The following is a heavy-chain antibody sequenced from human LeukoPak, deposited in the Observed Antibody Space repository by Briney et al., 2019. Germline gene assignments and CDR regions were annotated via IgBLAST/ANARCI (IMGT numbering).Heavy chain of an antibody. J-gene: IGHJ6*03. CDR1: GGSFSGYY. D-gene: IGHD3-3*01. Sequence: SETLSLTCAVYGGSFSGYYWSWLRQPPGKGLEWIGEINHSGSTNYNPSLTSRVTISVDTSKNQFSLKLSSVTAADTAVYYCARRYYDFWSGGYYYYMDVRGKGTTVTVSS. V-gene: IGHV4-34*01. CDR3: ARRYYDFWSGGYYYYMDV. CDR2: INHSGST.